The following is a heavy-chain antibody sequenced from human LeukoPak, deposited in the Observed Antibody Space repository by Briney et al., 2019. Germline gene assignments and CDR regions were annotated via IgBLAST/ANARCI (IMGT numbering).Heavy chain of an antibody. CDR2: IIPILGIA. V-gene: IGHV1-69*04. J-gene: IGHJ4*02. Sequence: SVKVSCKASGGTFSSYAISWVRQAPGQGLEWMGRIIPILGIANYAQKFQGRVTITADKSTSTAYMELSSLRSEDTAVYYCARNKVVTAIGFTQKDDYWGQGTLVTVSS. D-gene: IGHD2-21*02. CDR3: ARNKVVTAIGFTQKDDY. CDR1: GGTFSSYA.